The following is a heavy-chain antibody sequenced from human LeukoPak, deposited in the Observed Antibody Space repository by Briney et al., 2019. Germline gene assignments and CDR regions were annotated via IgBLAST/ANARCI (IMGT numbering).Heavy chain of an antibody. V-gene: IGHV4-4*07. CDR3: ARNNTLMMYPRGGEDKGFDY. CDR1: GGSISSYY. Sequence: PSETLSLTCTVSGGSISSYYWSWIRQPAGKGLEWIGRIYTSGSTDYNPSLKSRVTMSVDTSKNQFSLKLSSVTAADTAVYYCARNNTLMMYPRGGEDKGFDYWGQGTLVTVSS. J-gene: IGHJ4*02. D-gene: IGHD2-8*01. CDR2: IYTSGST.